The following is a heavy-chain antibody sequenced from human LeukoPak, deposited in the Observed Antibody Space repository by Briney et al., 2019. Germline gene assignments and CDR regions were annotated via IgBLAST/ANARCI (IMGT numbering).Heavy chain of an antibody. CDR2: IRSKAYGGTT. D-gene: IGHD2/OR15-2a*01. J-gene: IGHJ4*02. CDR3: TREVIGCFDY. CDR1: GFTFGDYA. V-gene: IGHV3-49*04. Sequence: GRSLRLSCTAAGFTFGDYAMRWVRQAPGEGQEWVGFIRSKAYGGTTEYAASVKGRFTISRDDSKSIAYLQMNSLKTDDTAVYYCTREVIGCFDYWGQGTLVTVSS.